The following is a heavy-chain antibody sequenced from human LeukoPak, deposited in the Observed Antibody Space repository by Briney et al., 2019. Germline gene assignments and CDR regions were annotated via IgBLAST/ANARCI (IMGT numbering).Heavy chain of an antibody. V-gene: IGHV4-34*01. CDR1: GGSFSGYY. CDR2: INDSGNT. CDR3: AREIELKWFGESDY. J-gene: IGHJ4*02. D-gene: IGHD3-10*01. Sequence: PSESLSLTCAVYGGSFSGYYWSWIRQPPGKALEWIGEINDSGNTNYNPSLKSRVSMSVDTSKNQFSLKLSSVTAADTAVYYCAREIELKWFGESDYWGQGTRVTVSS.